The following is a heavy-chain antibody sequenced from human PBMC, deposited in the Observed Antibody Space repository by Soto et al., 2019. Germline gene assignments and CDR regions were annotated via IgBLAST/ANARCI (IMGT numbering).Heavy chain of an antibody. CDR2: ISYDGSNK. CDR3: AREELGYCSGGSCYSSYYYVMDV. V-gene: IGHV3-30-3*01. Sequence: GGSLRLSCAASGFTFSSYAMHWVRQAPGKGLEWVAVISYDGSNKYYADSVKGRFTISRDNSKNTLYLQMNSLRAEDTAVYYCAREELGYCSGGSCYSSYYYVMDVWGQGTTVTVSS. D-gene: IGHD2-15*01. J-gene: IGHJ6*02. CDR1: GFTFSSYA.